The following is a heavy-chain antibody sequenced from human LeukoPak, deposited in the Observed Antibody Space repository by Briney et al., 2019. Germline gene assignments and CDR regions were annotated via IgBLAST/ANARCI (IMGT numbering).Heavy chain of an antibody. D-gene: IGHD3-22*01. V-gene: IGHV3-66*01. CDR1: GFTVSSNY. CDR2: IYSGGST. Sequence: GGSLRLSCAASGFTVSSNYMSWVRQAPGKGLEWVSVIYSGGSTYYADSVKGRFTISRDNSKNTLYLQMNSLRAEDTAVYYCARRGDYYDSSGYSDYFDCWGQGTLVTVSS. J-gene: IGHJ4*02. CDR3: ARRGDYYDSSGYSDYFDC.